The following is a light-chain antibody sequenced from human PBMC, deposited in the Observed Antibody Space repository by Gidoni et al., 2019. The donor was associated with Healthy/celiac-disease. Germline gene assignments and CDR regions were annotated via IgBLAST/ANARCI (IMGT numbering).Light chain of an antibody. J-gene: IGKJ4*01. CDR3: QQYGSSPQGT. CDR1: QSVSSSY. CDR2: GAS. Sequence: EIVLTQSPGTLSLSPGERATLSCRASQSVSSSYLAWYQQKPGQAPRLLIYGASSRATGIPDRFSGSGSGTDFTLTISRLDPEDFAVYYCQQYGSSPQGTFXGXTKVEIK. V-gene: IGKV3-20*01.